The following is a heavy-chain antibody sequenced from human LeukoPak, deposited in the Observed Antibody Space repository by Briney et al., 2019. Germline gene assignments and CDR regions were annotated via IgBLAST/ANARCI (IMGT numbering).Heavy chain of an antibody. J-gene: IGHJ3*02. CDR3: ARPDDYNALPDDAFDI. CDR1: GYTFTSYY. CDR2: INPSGGST. V-gene: IGHV1-46*01. D-gene: IGHD5-24*01. Sequence: ASVKVSCKASGYTFTSYYMHWVRQAPGQGLEWMGIINPSGGSTSYAQKFQGRVTMTRDESTSTAYMELSSLRSEDTAVYYCARPDDYNALPDDAFDIWGQGTMVTVSS.